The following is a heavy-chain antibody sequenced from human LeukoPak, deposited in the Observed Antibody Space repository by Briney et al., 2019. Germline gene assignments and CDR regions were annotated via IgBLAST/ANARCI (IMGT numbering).Heavy chain of an antibody. CDR3: AKAVVGVAAIAY. CDR2: ISVGGST. D-gene: IGHD2-15*01. J-gene: IGHJ4*02. Sequence: GASLRLSCAASGFTFSNYAMSWVRQVPGKGLGWVSAISVGGSTYYADSVRGRFTISRDNSKNTLCLQMNTLRAEDTALYYCAKAVVGVAAIAYWGRGTLVTVSS. V-gene: IGHV3-23*01. CDR1: GFTFSNYA.